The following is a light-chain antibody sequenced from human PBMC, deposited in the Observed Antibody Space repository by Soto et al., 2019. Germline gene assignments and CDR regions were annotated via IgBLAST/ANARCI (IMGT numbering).Light chain of an antibody. CDR2: LNNDGSH. Sequence: QSVLTQSPSASASLGASVKLTCTLSSGHSSYAIAWHQKQPGKGPRYLMDLNNDGSHTKGDGIPDRFSGSSSGADRFLIISSLQSEDEADYFCKSYAGSNTYVFGSGTKVTVL. V-gene: IGLV4-69*01. J-gene: IGLJ1*01. CDR1: SGHSSYA. CDR3: KSYAGSNTYV.